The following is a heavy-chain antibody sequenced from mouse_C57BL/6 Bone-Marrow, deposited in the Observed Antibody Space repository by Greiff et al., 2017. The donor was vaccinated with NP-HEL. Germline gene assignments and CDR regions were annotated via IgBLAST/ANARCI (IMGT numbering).Heavy chain of an antibody. V-gene: IGHV1-9*01. Sequence: QVQLQQSGAELMKPGASVKLSCKATGYTFTGYWIEWVKQRPGHGLEWIGEFLPGSGSTNYNEKFKGKAPFTADTSSNTAYMQLSSLTTEDSAIYYCGRREWYPYYYAMDYWGQGTSVTVSS. CDR1: GYTFTGYW. D-gene: IGHD2-1*01. CDR2: FLPGSGST. CDR3: GRREWYPYYYAMDY. J-gene: IGHJ4*01.